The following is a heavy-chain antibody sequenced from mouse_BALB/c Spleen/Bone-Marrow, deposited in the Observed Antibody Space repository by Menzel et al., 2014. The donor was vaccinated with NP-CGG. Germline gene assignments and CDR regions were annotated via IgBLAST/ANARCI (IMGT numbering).Heavy chain of an antibody. V-gene: IGHV1-54*01. CDR2: INPGSGGS. J-gene: IGHJ3*01. D-gene: IGHD4-1*01. CDR3: AREVNWLFSY. Sequence: QVQLQQPGAEVVRPGTSVKVSCKASGYDFTSYLIEWIKQRPGQGLEWIGVINPGSGGSNYNEKFTGKATLTVDKSSSTAYMQLSSLSSDDSAVYFCAREVNWLFSYRGQGALVSVSA. CDR1: GYDFTSYL.